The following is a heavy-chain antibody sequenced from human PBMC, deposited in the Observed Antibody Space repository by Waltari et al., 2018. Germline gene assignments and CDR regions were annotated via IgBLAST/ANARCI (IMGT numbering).Heavy chain of an antibody. D-gene: IGHD6-13*01. CDR3: ATEDIAAADGWFDP. V-gene: IGHV1-69-2*01. CDR2: VDPEDGET. CDR1: GYTFTDYY. J-gene: IGHJ5*02. Sequence: EVQLVQSGAAVKKPGATVKISCQVSGYTFTDYYLHWVQQAPGKGLEWMGCVDPEDGETIYAEKFQGRVTITADTSTDTAYMELSSLRSEDTAVYYCATEDIAAADGWFDPWGQGTLVTVSS.